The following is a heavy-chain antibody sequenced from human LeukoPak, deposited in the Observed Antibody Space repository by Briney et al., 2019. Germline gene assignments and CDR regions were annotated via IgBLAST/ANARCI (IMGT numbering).Heavy chain of an antibody. V-gene: IGHV3-21*04. CDR2: ISSSSSYI. Sequence: PGGSLRLSCAASGFTFSSYSMNWVRQAPGKGLEWVSSISSSSSYIYYADSVKGRFTISRDNSKNTLYLQMNSLRAEDTAVYYCAKTKFIAVAGTDYFDYWGQGTLVTVSS. CDR1: GFTFSSYS. D-gene: IGHD6-19*01. CDR3: AKTKFIAVAGTDYFDY. J-gene: IGHJ4*02.